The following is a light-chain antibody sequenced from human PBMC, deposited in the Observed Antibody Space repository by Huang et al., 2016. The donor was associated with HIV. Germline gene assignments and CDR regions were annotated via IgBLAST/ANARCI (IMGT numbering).Light chain of an antibody. J-gene: IGKJ1*01. CDR1: QRCSNN. CDR3: QQSNSWPPWT. Sequence: EIVMTQSPDILSVSAGERATHSYRASQRCSNNLAWYQQKPGQASRLVIYGVSTMATGIPARFSGSVSETEFTLTISSLQSEDFAVYYCQQSNSWPPWTFGQGTKVEI. CDR2: GVS. V-gene: IGKV3-15*01.